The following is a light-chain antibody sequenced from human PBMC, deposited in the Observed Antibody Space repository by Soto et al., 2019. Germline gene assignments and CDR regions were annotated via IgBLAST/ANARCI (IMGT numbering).Light chain of an antibody. Sequence: IVMTQSPATLSVSPGERATLSCRASQNIYSNIVWYQQRPGQAPRLLIYRASTRATGVPARFSGSGSGTEFTLTISSLQSEDFTVYSCQQYHNLCAFGQGTKVEIK. CDR2: RAS. J-gene: IGKJ1*01. CDR3: QQYHNLCA. CDR1: QNIYSN. V-gene: IGKV3-15*01.